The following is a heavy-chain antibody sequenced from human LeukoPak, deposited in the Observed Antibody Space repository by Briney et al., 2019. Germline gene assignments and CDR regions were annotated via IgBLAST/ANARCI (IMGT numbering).Heavy chain of an antibody. Sequence: SETLSLTCTVSGGSISSGDYYWSWIRQPPGKGLGWIGYIYYSGSTYYNPSLKSRVTISVDTSKNQFSLKLSSVTAADTAVYYCASHPLVGATDDDAFDIWGQGTMVTVSS. CDR1: GGSISSGDYY. J-gene: IGHJ3*02. V-gene: IGHV4-30-4*01. CDR2: IYYSGST. CDR3: ASHPLVGATDDDAFDI. D-gene: IGHD1-26*01.